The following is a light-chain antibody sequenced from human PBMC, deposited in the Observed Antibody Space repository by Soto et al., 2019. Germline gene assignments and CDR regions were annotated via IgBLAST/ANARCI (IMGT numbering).Light chain of an antibody. Sequence: QSALTQPPSASGSPGQSVTISCTGANTDIGGHKYVSWYQHHPGKTPKLIIYDVSERPSGVPDRFSGSKSGNAASLTVSGLQADDEAIYYCSSYTGTNNFVLFGGGTKVTVL. CDR1: NTDIGGHKY. J-gene: IGLJ2*01. CDR3: SSYTGTNNFVL. CDR2: DVS. V-gene: IGLV2-8*01.